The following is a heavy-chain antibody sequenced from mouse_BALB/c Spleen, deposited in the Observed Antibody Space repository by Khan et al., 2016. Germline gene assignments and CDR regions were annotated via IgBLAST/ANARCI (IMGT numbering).Heavy chain of an antibody. Sequence: VQLKESGPDLVKPSQSLSLTCTVTGYSITSGYSWHWIRQFPGNKLEWMGYIYYSGSTNYNPSLKSRISITRDTSKNQFFLQLNSVTAEDTATXYCARSGYYGSRGVMDYWGQGTAVTVSS. CDR2: IYYSGST. D-gene: IGHD1-1*01. V-gene: IGHV3-1*02. CDR1: GYSITSGYS. J-gene: IGHJ4*01. CDR3: ARSGYYGSRGVMDY.